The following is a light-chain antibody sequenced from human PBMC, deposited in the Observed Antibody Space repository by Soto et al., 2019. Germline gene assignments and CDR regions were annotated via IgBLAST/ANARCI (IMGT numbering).Light chain of an antibody. CDR2: GAS. V-gene: IGKV3-15*01. J-gene: IGKJ1*01. CDR1: KSVSSN. CDR3: QQYNNWPPWT. Sequence: EMVMTQSPATLSVSPGERATLSCRASKSVSSNLAWYQQKPRQAPRLLIYGASTRATGIPARFSGSGSGTEFTLTISSLQSEDFAVYYCQQYNNWPPWTFGQGTKVDIK.